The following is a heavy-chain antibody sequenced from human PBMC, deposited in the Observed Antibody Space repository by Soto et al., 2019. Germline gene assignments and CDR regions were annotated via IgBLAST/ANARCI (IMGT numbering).Heavy chain of an antibody. J-gene: IGHJ5*02. D-gene: IGHD3-16*01. V-gene: IGHV3-15*01. Sequence: PWGSVRLSCAAAGFTFSNAWMSWVRQAPGKGREWGGRIKSKTDGGTTDYAAPVKGRFPIPRDNSKNTLYLQMNSLKTEDTPVFYCTTGIMITFGGVMAADPGGQGTLVTVSS. CDR3: TTGIMITFGGVMAADP. CDR1: GFTFSNAW. CDR2: IKSKTDGGTT.